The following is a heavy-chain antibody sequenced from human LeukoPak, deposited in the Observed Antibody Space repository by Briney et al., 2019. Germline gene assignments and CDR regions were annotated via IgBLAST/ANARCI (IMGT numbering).Heavy chain of an antibody. Sequence: GGSLRLSCAASGFTFSSYGMHWVRQAPGKGLEWVAFIRYDGSNKYFRDSVKGRFTISRDNSKNTLYLQMNSLRTEDTAVFYCAKGFDYYIDYWGQGTSVSVSP. CDR1: GFTFSSYG. CDR2: IRYDGSNK. D-gene: IGHD3-9*01. J-gene: IGHJ4*02. V-gene: IGHV3-30*02. CDR3: AKGFDYYIDY.